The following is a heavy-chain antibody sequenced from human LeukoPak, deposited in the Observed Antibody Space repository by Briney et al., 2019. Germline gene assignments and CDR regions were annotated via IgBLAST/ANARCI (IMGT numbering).Heavy chain of an antibody. J-gene: IGHJ4*02. V-gene: IGHV3-23*01. CDR1: GFTFSSYA. CDR3: ARVGSSWPFDY. D-gene: IGHD6-13*01. Sequence: GGSLRLSCAASGFTFSSYAMSWVRQAPGKGLEWVSAISGSGGSTYYADSVKGRFTISRDNAKNSLYLQMNSLRAEDTAVYYCARVGSSWPFDYWGQGTLVTVSS. CDR2: ISGSGGST.